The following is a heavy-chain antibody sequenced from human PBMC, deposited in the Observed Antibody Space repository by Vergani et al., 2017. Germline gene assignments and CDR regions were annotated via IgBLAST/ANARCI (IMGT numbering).Heavy chain of an antibody. CDR1: GYTFTGYY. CDR3: ARVHTRPTGYYFDY. D-gene: IGHD2-8*02. J-gene: IGHJ4*02. Sequence: QVQLVESGAEVKKPGASVKVSCKASGYTFTGYYMHWVRQAPGQGLEWMGWINPNSGGTNYAQKFQGRVTMTRDTSISTAYMELRSLRSDDTAVYYCARVHTRPTGYYFDYWGQGTLVTVSS. V-gene: IGHV1-2*02. CDR2: INPNSGGT.